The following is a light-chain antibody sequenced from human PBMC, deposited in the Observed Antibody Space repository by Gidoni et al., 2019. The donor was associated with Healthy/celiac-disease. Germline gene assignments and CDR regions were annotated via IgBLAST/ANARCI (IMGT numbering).Light chain of an antibody. CDR3: QQYYSTPPWT. Sequence: VIPQSPGSLAVSLGARATINCKSSQSVLDSSNNRNYLAWYQQKPGQPPKLLIYWASTRESGVPDRSSGSGAGTDVTLTISSLQAEEVAVEYCQQYYSTPPWTFGQGTKVEIK. CDR2: WAS. V-gene: IGKV4-1*01. CDR1: QSVLDSSNNRNY. J-gene: IGKJ1*01.